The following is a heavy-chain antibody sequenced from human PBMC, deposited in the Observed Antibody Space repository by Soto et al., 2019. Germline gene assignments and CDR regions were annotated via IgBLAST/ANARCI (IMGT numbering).Heavy chain of an antibody. D-gene: IGHD6-19*01. CDR1: GYTFTSYG. J-gene: IGHJ4*02. CDR3: ARASDGYRSGWYVGYFDY. Sequence: QVQRVQSGGEVRKPGASVKVSCKASGYTFTSYGVSWVRQAPGQGLEWMGWIRAYTGYTNYAQKFQGRVTITTDTSTSTAYMELRSLISDDTAVYYCARASDGYRSGWYVGYFDYWGQGTLVTVSS. CDR2: IRAYTGYT. V-gene: IGHV1-18*04.